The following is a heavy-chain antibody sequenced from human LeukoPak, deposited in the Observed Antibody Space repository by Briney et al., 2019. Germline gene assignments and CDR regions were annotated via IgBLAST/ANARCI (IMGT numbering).Heavy chain of an antibody. J-gene: IGHJ4*02. V-gene: IGHV4-59*01. Sequence: SETLSLTCTVSGGSISSYYWNWIRQPPGKGLEWIGYIYYSGSTNYNPSLKSRVTISVDTSKNQFSLKLSSVTAADTAVYYCAKGDSSTWYAGRLDNWGQGTLVTVSS. D-gene: IGHD6-13*01. CDR2: IYYSGST. CDR3: AKGDSSTWYAGRLDN. CDR1: GGSISSYY.